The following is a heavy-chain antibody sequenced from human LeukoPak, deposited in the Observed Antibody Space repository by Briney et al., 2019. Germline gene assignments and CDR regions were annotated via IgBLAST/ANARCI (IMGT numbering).Heavy chain of an antibody. J-gene: IGHJ3*02. CDR1: GGSISSVDYY. V-gene: IGHV4-30-4*01. CDR3: ARLGIDYDILTGYIPDAFDI. D-gene: IGHD3-9*01. Sequence: SEPLSLPCTVSGGSISSVDYYWSWIRHPPGKGLEWIGYLYYSGSTYYDPSLKSRVMISVDASKNQFSLKLSSVTAADTAVYYCARLGIDYDILTGYIPDAFDIWGQGTMVTVSS. CDR2: LYYSGST.